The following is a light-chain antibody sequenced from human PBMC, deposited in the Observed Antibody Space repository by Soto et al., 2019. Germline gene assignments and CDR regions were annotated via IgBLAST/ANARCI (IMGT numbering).Light chain of an antibody. CDR2: DAS. CDR1: HSVDNY. V-gene: IGKV3-11*01. J-gene: IGKJ5*01. CDR3: QQRSNWPSIT. Sequence: DIVMTQSPLSLPVTPGEPSTVSCSASHSVDNYLAWYQQRPGQAPRLLLYDASNRASGIPARFSGSGSGTDFTLTISSLEPEDFAVYYCQQRSNWPSITFGQGTRLEIK.